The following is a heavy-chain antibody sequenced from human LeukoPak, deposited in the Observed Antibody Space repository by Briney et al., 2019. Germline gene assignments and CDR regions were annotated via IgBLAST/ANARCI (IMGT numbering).Heavy chain of an antibody. V-gene: IGHV3-30*18. Sequence: QPGRSLRLSCAVSGFTFRSYGMHWVRQAPGKGLEWVAVISYDGSNKYYADSVKGRFTISRDNSRDTLFLHMNNLKPEDTAMYYCAKDMTPLRPSSWYYFDYWGQGTLVTVSS. D-gene: IGHD6-13*01. J-gene: IGHJ4*02. CDR1: GFTFRSYG. CDR3: AKDMTPLRPSSWYYFDY. CDR2: ISYDGSNK.